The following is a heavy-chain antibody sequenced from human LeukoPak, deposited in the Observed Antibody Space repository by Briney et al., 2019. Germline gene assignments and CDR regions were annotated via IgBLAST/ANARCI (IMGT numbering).Heavy chain of an antibody. V-gene: IGHV1-2*02. Sequence: GASVKVSCKASGYTFTGYYMHWVRQAPGQGLEWMGWINPNSGGTNYAQKFQGRVTMTRDTSISTAYMEVNRLTSDDTAVYYCARVAAADYFDYWGQGTLVTVSS. J-gene: IGHJ4*02. CDR3: ARVAAADYFDY. D-gene: IGHD6-13*01. CDR2: INPNSGGT. CDR1: GYTFTGYY.